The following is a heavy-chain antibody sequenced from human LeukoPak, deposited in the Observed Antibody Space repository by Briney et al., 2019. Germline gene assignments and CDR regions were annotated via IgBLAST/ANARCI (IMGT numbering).Heavy chain of an antibody. J-gene: IGHJ4*02. CDR3: AHRSRGYTFPWFLGVFAF. V-gene: IGHV2-5*02. D-gene: IGHD5-18*01. Sequence: ESGPTLANLTPTLTLTGSLPGFSFGTNEVGVGWIRQPPGKALEWLALIYWDDDKRYSPSLKSRLTIIKDTSRNQVVLTMTNIDPADTGTYYCAHRSRGYTFPWFLGVFAFWRQGTVVTVSS. CDR2: IYWDDDK. CDR1: GFSFGTNEVG.